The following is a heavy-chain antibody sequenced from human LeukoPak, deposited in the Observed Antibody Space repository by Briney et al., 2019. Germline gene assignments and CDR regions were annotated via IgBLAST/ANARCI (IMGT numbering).Heavy chain of an antibody. J-gene: IGHJ4*02. CDR2: IDPSDSYT. D-gene: IGHD6-6*01. V-gene: IGHV5-10-1*01. CDR3: ARAEYSSPIDY. Sequence: GESLRISCKGSGYSFTSYWISWVRQMPGKGLEWMGRIDPSDSYTNYSPSFQGHVTISADKSINTAYLQWSSLKASHSAMYYCARAEYSSPIDYWGQGTLVTVSS. CDR1: GYSFTSYW.